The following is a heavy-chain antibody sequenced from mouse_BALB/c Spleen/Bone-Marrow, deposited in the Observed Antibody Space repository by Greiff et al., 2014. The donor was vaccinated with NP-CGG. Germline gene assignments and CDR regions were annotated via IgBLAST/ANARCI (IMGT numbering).Heavy chain of an antibody. J-gene: IGHJ3*01. CDR3: TIVAY. Sequence: QVQLKESGAELVRPGTSVTLSCKASGYTFTDYKMHWVKQTPVHGLEWIGLIDPETGGTAYNQKFKGRATLTADKSSSTAYMDLRSLTSEDSAVYYCTIVAYWGQGTLVAVSA. CDR1: GYTFTDYK. V-gene: IGHV1-15*01. CDR2: IDPETGGT.